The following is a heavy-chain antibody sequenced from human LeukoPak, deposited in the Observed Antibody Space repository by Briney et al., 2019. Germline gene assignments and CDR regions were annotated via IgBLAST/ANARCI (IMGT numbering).Heavy chain of an antibody. Sequence: SETLSLTCTVSGGSISSGSYYWSWIRQPAGKGLEWIGRIYTSGSTNYNPSLKSRVTISVDTSKNQFSLKLSSVTAADTAVYYCARGFTSYSGSGPPPALDIWGQGTMVTVSS. CDR3: ARGFTSYSGSGPPPALDI. CDR2: IYTSGST. CDR1: GGSISSGSYY. D-gene: IGHD3-10*01. J-gene: IGHJ3*02. V-gene: IGHV4-61*02.